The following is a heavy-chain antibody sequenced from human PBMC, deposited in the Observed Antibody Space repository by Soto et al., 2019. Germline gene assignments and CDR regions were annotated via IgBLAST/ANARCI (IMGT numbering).Heavy chain of an antibody. V-gene: IGHV3-30*18. Sequence: QVQLVESGGGVVQPGRSLRLSCAASGFTFSSYGMHWVRQAPGKGLEWVAGISYDGSNKYYADSVKGRFTISRDNSKNQLYLQMNSLRAEDTAVYYCAKRGGEAAAGCDYWGQGTLVTVSS. CDR1: GFTFSSYG. CDR2: ISYDGSNK. CDR3: AKRGGEAAAGCDY. J-gene: IGHJ4*02. D-gene: IGHD6-13*01.